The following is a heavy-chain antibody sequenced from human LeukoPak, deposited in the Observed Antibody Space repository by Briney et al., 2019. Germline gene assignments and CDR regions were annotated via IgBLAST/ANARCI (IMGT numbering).Heavy chain of an antibody. J-gene: IGHJ5*01. CDR3: VRGGTYWTVS. Sequence: GGSQSLSCAASGFIFSDSYMSWVRLAPGKGLEWEATIKTDGSEKFHVDSVSGRFTISRDNTKDSLFLQMNSLRVDDTAVYYCVRGGTYWTVSWGQGTLVTVSS. V-gene: IGHV3-7*01. CDR2: IKTDGSEK. CDR1: GFIFSDSY.